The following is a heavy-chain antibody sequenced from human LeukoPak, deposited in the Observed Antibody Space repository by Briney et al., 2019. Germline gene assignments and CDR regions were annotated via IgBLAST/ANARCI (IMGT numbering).Heavy chain of an antibody. V-gene: IGHV4-38-2*02. D-gene: IGHD6-13*01. CDR3: ARGPLAAAGRAFDY. CDR1: GYSITSGYY. J-gene: IGHJ4*02. CDR2: LYYRGST. Sequence: PSETLSLTCTVSGYSITSGYYWGWIRQAPGKGLEWIGSLYYRGSTYYNPSLKSRVTILVDTSKNQFSLKLSSVTAADTAVYYCARGPLAAAGRAFDYWGQGTLVTVSS.